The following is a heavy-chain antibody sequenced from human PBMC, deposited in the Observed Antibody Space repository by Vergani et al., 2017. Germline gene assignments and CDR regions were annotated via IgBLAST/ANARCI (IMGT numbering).Heavy chain of an antibody. CDR3: ARYLYYLGSGSYPYFYYYGLDV. CDR2: ISSSSSYI. Sequence: EVQLVESGGGLVKRGGSLRLSCAASGFTFSSYSMNWVRQAPGKGLEWVSSISSSSSYIHYSDSLKGRFTISRDNAKSSLYLQMNSLRAEDTGVYYCARYLYYLGSGSYPYFYYYGLDVWGQGTAVTVSS. CDR1: GFTFSSYS. J-gene: IGHJ6*02. V-gene: IGHV3-21*01. D-gene: IGHD3-10*01.